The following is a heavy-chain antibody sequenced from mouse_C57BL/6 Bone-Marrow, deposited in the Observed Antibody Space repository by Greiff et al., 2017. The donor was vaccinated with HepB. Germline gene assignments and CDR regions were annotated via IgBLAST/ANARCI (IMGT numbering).Heavy chain of an antibody. CDR2: IYPSDSET. CDR1: GYTFTSYW. D-gene: IGHD1-1*01. CDR3: ARRANLSRDYFDY. V-gene: IGHV1-61*01. Sequence: QVQLQQPGAELVRPGSSVKLSCKASGYTFTSYWMDWVKQRPGQGLEWIGNIYPSDSETHYNQKFKDKATLTVDKSSSTAYMQLSSLTSEDSAVYYCARRANLSRDYFDYWGQGTTLTVSS. J-gene: IGHJ2*01.